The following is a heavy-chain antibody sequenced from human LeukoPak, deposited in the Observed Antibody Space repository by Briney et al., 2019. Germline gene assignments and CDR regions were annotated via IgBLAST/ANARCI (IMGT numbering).Heavy chain of an antibody. V-gene: IGHV4-59*01. CDR1: GGSITSYY. J-gene: IGHJ4*02. D-gene: IGHD6-13*01. Sequence: PSEPLSLTCTVSGGSITSYYWSWIRQPPGKGLEWIGYIYYRGSTNYNPSLKSRVTISVDTSKNQFSLKLSSVTAADTAVYYCARVHSSSWYYFDYWGQGTLVTVSS. CDR2: IYYRGST. CDR3: ARVHSSSWYYFDY.